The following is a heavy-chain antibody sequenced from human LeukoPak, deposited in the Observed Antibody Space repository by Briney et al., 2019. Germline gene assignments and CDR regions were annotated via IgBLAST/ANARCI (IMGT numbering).Heavy chain of an antibody. D-gene: IGHD4-23*01. CDR2: IYHSGST. CDR1: GGSISSSNW. Sequence: SGTLSLTCAVSGGSISSSNWWSWVRQPPGKGLEWIGEIYHSGSTNYNPSLKSRVTISVDKSKNQFSLKLSSVTAADTAVYYCATYDYGGNSDAFDIWAKGQWSPSLQ. V-gene: IGHV4-4*02. J-gene: IGHJ3*02. CDR3: ATYDYGGNSDAFDI.